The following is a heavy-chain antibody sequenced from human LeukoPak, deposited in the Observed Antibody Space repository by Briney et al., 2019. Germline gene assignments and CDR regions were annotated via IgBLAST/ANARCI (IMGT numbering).Heavy chain of an antibody. J-gene: IGHJ4*02. Sequence: ASVKVSCKASGYTFTGYGISWVRQAPGQGLEWMGWISAYNGNTNYAQKLQGRVTMTTDTSTSTAYMELRSLRSDDTAVYYCARDKVSSWLGVPGYWGQGTLVTVSS. CDR1: GYTFTGYG. D-gene: IGHD6-13*01. CDR2: ISAYNGNT. CDR3: ARDKVSSWLGVPGY. V-gene: IGHV1-18*01.